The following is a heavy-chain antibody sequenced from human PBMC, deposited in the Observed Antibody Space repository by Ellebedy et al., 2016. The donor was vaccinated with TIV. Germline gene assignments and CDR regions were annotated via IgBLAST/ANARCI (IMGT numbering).Heavy chain of an antibody. D-gene: IGHD3-22*01. CDR3: ARGYWDSSGYYYYYGMDV. Sequence: SETLSLXXTVSGGSISSGGYYWSWIRQHPGKGLEWIGYIYYSGSTYYNPSLKSRVTISVDTSKNQFSLKLSSVTAADTAVYYCARGYWDSSGYYYYYGMDVWGQGTTVTVSS. J-gene: IGHJ6*02. CDR1: GGSISSGGYY. CDR2: IYYSGST. V-gene: IGHV4-30-4*08.